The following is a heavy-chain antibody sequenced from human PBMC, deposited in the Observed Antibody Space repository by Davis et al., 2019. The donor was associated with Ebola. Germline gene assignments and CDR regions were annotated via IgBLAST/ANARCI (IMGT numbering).Heavy chain of an antibody. CDR2: IDPSDSYT. Sequence: GESLKISCQGSEYSFSDYWISWVRQMPGKGLEWMGRIDPSDSYTNYSPSFQGHVTISADKSISTAYLQWSSLKASDTAMYYCARQGSRGRVFTVDWGQGTLVTVSS. CDR1: EYSFSDYW. J-gene: IGHJ4*02. CDR3: ARQGSRGRVFTVD. D-gene: IGHD3-10*01. V-gene: IGHV5-10-1*01.